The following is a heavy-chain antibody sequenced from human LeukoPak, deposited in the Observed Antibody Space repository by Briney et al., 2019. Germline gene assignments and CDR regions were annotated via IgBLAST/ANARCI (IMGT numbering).Heavy chain of an antibody. V-gene: IGHV3-7*03. J-gene: IGHJ4*02. D-gene: IGHD3-22*01. CDR1: GFTFNGYW. CDR3: ARAHSSGYFWAYYFDY. CDR2: IKQDGSDK. Sequence: PGGYLRLYCAASGFTFNGYWMSWVRQAPGKGLEWVANIKQDGSDKYCVDSVKGRFTISRDNAKNSLYLQMNSLRAEDTAVYYCARAHSSGYFWAYYFDYWGQGTLVTVSS.